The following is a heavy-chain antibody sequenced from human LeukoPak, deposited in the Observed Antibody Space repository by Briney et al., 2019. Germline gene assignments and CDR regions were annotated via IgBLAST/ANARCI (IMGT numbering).Heavy chain of an antibody. V-gene: IGHV4-34*01. D-gene: IGHD3-10*01. CDR1: GGSISSYY. CDR2: INHSGST. CDR3: ARGRMVRGLDP. J-gene: IGHJ5*02. Sequence: SETLSLTCTVSGGSISSYYWSWIRQPPGKGLEWIGEINHSGSTNYNPSLKSRVTISVDTSKNQFSLKLSSVTAADTAVYYCARGRMVRGLDPWGQGTLVTVSS.